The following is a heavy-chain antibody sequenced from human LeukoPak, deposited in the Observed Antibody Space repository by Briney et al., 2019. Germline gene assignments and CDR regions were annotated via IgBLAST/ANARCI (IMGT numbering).Heavy chain of an antibody. Sequence: SETLSLTCTVSGGSITPYYWSWIRQPPGKGLEWIGYIYTSGSTNYNPSLKSRVTMSVDMSKNQFSLKLSSVTAADTAVYYCAGQRYSDWGFDYWGQGTLVTVSS. CDR1: GGSITPYY. CDR2: IYTSGST. V-gene: IGHV4-4*09. J-gene: IGHJ4*02. D-gene: IGHD3-9*01. CDR3: AGQRYSDWGFDY.